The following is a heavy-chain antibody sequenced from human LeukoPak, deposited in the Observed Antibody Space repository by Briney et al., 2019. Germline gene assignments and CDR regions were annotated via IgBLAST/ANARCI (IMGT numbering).Heavy chain of an antibody. CDR3: ARVVGRGGNWFDP. CDR2: IYYSGSS. Sequence: SQTLSLTCTVSGGSISSGDYYWSWIRRPPGKGLEWIGYIYYSGSSSYNPSLKSRVTISVDTSKNQFSLKLSSVTAADTAVYYCARVVGRGGNWFDPWGQGTLVTVSS. D-gene: IGHD3-10*01. J-gene: IGHJ5*02. CDR1: GGSISSGDYY. V-gene: IGHV4-30-4*01.